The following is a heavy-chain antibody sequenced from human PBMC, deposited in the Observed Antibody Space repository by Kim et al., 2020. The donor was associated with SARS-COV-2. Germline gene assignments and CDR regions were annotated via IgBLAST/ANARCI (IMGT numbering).Heavy chain of an antibody. CDR2: ISAYNGNT. CDR3: ARERHYYDSSGYYSPMRASPMDV. Sequence: ASVKVSCKASGYTFTSYGISWVRQAPGQGLEWMGWISAYNGNTNYAQKLQGRVTMTTDTSTSTAYMELRSLRSDDTAVYYCARERHYYDSSGYYSPMRASPMDVWGQGTTVTVSS. V-gene: IGHV1-18*01. D-gene: IGHD3-22*01. J-gene: IGHJ6*02. CDR1: GYTFTSYG.